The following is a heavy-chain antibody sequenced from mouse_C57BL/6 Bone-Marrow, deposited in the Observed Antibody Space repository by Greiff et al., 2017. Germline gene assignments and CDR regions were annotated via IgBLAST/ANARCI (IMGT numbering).Heavy chain of an antibody. V-gene: IGHV1-53*01. CDR2: INPSNGGT. Sequence: VQLQQPGTELVTPGASVKLSCKASGYTFTSYWMHWVKQRPGQGLEWIGNINPSNGGTNYNEKFKSKATLTVDKSSSTAYMQLSSLTSEDSAVYYCARYGSSYHWYFDVWGTGTTVTVSS. CDR1: GYTFTSYW. D-gene: IGHD1-1*01. J-gene: IGHJ1*03. CDR3: ARYGSSYHWYFDV.